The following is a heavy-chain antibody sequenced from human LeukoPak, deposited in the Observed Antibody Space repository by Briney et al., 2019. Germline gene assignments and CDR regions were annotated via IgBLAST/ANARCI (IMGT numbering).Heavy chain of an antibody. CDR1: GFTFSTYW. CDR3: VRDTENIGYDAFEF. Sequence: GGSLRLSCVASGFTFSTYWMHWVRQAPGKGLEWVSRLERDGTTTSYADSVYGRFTISRGNAKSTLYLQMRSLRAEDTALYYCVRDTENIGYDAFEFWGHGTLVTVSS. D-gene: IGHD2/OR15-2a*01. CDR2: LERDGTTT. J-gene: IGHJ5*01. V-gene: IGHV3-74*01.